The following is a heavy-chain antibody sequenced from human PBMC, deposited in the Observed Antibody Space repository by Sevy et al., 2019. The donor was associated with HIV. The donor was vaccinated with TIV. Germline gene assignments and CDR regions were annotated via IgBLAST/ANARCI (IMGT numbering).Heavy chain of an antibody. CDR2: IYYSGST. CDR3: ARGRLGLPMCY. J-gene: IGHJ4*02. V-gene: IGHV4-30-4*01. D-gene: IGHD2-15*01. Sequence: SETLSLTCTVSGGSISSGDYYWSWIRQPPGQGLEWIGYIYYSGSTYYNPSLKSRVTISVDTSKNQFSLKLSSVTAADTAVYYCARGRLGLPMCYWGQGTLVTVSS. CDR1: GGSISSGDYY.